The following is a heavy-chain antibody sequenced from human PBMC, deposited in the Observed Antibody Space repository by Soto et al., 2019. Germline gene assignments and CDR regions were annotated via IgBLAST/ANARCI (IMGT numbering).Heavy chain of an antibody. CDR3: TDLMRGVGAFDI. V-gene: IGHV3-15*01. J-gene: IGHJ3*02. CDR1: GFTFNDGW. CDR2: IKSETDGETT. Sequence: GGSLRLSCAASGFTFNDGWMGWVRQAPGKGLEWVGRIKSETDGETTDYAAPVKGRFTISRDDSKNTLYLQMDSLKTEDTAVYYCTDLMRGVGAFDIWSRGTLVTVSS. D-gene: IGHD3-10*01.